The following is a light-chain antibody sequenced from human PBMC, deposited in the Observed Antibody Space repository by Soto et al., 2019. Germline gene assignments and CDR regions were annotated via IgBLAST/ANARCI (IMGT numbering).Light chain of an antibody. CDR1: SSDVGGYNY. CDR2: DVS. CDR3: SSYTGSSTYV. V-gene: IGLV2-14*03. J-gene: IGLJ1*01. Sequence: QSALTQPASVSGSPGQSITISCTGTSSDVGGYNYVSWYQKYPGKAPKLMIYDVSNRPSGVSNRFSGSKSGNTASLTISGLQAEDEADYFCSSYTGSSTYVFGTGTKLTVL.